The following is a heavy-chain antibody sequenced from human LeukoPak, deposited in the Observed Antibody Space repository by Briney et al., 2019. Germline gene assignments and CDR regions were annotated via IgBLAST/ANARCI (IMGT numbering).Heavy chain of an antibody. CDR3: PRIAAAGYNWFDP. CDR2: IKGRSDTI. J-gene: IGHJ5*02. D-gene: IGHD6-13*01. CDR1: GFIFNNYG. V-gene: IGHV3-48*01. Sequence: PGGSLRLSCTASGFIFNNYGMNWVRRAPGKGLEWISYIKGRSDTIHYADSVKGRFTISRDNSKNTLYLQMNSLRAEDTAVYYCPRIAAAGYNWFDPWGQGTLVTVSS.